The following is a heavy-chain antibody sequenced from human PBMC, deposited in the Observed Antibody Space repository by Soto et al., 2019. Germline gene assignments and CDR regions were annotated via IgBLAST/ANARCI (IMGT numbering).Heavy chain of an antibody. D-gene: IGHD3-10*01. Sequence: FLRLSCTASGFTFGDYAMSGFRQAPGKGREWVGFIRSKAYGGTTEYAASVKGRFTISRDDSKSIAYLQMNSLKTEDTAVYYCTRDGSTLYYYYYGMDVWGQGTTVTVSS. CDR2: IRSKAYGGTT. V-gene: IGHV3-49*03. CDR1: GFTFGDYA. J-gene: IGHJ6*02. CDR3: TRDGSTLYYYYYGMDV.